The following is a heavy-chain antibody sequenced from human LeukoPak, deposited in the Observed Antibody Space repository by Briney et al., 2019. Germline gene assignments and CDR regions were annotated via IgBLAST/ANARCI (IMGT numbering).Heavy chain of an antibody. CDR2: IYYSGST. V-gene: IGHV4-59*01. J-gene: IGHJ4*02. CDR3: ARGIAVAGLDY. CDR1: GGSISSYY. Sequence: PSETLSLTCTVSGGSISSYYWSWIRQPPGKGLEWIGYIYYSGSTNYNPSLKSRVTISVDTSKNQFSLKLSSVTAADTAVYYCARGIAVAGLDYWGQGTLVTVSS. D-gene: IGHD6-19*01.